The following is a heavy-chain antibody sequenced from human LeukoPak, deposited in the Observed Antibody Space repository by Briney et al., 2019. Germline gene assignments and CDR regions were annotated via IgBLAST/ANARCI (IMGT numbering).Heavy chain of an antibody. CDR3: ARDRAGYLNWCDP. CDR2: MYMSGAT. D-gene: IGHD2-15*01. CDR1: GGTLSNYY. J-gene: IGHJ5*02. Sequence: SETLSLTCPVSGGTLSNYYWSWIRQPAGKGLEWIGRMYMSGATNFNPSLKSRVTMSVDKSKNQFFLKLTSVTAADTAVYYCARDRAGYLNWCDPWGQGTLVTVSS. V-gene: IGHV4-4*07.